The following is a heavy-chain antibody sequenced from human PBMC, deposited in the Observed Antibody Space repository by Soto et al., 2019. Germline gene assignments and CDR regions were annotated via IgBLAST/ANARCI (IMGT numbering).Heavy chain of an antibody. V-gene: IGHV4-4*02. J-gene: IGHJ4*02. CDR2: IYHSGST. CDR3: ARMWSGYNSH. CDR1: GGSISSSNW. D-gene: IGHD6-25*01. Sequence: SETLSLTCTVSGGSISSSNWWSWVRQPPGKGLEWIGEIYHSGSTNYNPSLKSRVTISVDTSKSQFSLKLSSVTAADTAVYYCARMWSGYNSHWGQGTLVTVSS.